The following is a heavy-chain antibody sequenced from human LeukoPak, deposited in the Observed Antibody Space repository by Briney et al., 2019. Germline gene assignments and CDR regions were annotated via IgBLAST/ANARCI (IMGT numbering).Heavy chain of an antibody. D-gene: IGHD5-18*01. CDR3: VRRRYNYGFDS. V-gene: IGHV4-4*02. Sequence: EASETLSLTCDVSGDSISGSNWWNWVRQPPGKGPEWIGGVYHSGSTNYNPSLKSRVTMSVDKSKNQFSLELRSVTAADTAVFYCVRRRYNYGFDSWGQGTLVTVSS. CDR1: GDSISGSNW. CDR2: VYHSGST. J-gene: IGHJ4*02.